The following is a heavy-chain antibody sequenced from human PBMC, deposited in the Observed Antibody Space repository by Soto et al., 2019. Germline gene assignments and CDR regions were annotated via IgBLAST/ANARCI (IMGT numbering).Heavy chain of an antibody. CDR1: GFTFSSYG. V-gene: IGHV3-33*01. CDR3: ATSHYDFWSGYYTPDPEDYYYYGMDV. D-gene: IGHD3-3*01. J-gene: IGHJ6*02. CDR2: IWYDGSNK. Sequence: GGSLRLSCAASGFTFSSYGMHWVRQAPGKGLEWVAVIWYDGSNKYYADSVKGRFTISRDNSKNTLYLQMNSLRAEDTAVYYCATSHYDFWSGYYTPDPEDYYYYGMDVWGQGTTVTVSS.